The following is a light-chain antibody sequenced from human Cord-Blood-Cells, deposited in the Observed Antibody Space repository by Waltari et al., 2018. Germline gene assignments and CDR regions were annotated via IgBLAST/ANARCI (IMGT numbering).Light chain of an antibody. V-gene: IGKV4-1*01. J-gene: IGKJ4*01. Sequence: DIVMTQSPDSLAVSLGERATINCKSSQSVLYSSNNKNYLAGYQQKPGQPPKLLIYWASTRECGVPDRFSGSGSGTDFTLTISSLQAEDVAVYYCQQYYSTPLTFGGGTKVEIK. CDR1: QSVLYSSNNKNY. CDR3: QQYYSTPLT. CDR2: WAS.